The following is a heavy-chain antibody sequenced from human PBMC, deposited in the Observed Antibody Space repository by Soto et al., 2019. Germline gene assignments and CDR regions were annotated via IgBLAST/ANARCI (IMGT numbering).Heavy chain of an antibody. CDR2: ISAYNGNT. Sequence: ASVKVSCKASGYTFTSYGISWVRQAPGQGLEWMGWISAYNGNTNYAQKLQGRVTMTTDTSTSTAYMELRSLRSDDTAVYYCARPYDSSGYYSYNWFDPWGQGTLVTVS. V-gene: IGHV1-18*01. CDR1: GYTFTSYG. CDR3: ARPYDSSGYYSYNWFDP. D-gene: IGHD3-22*01. J-gene: IGHJ5*02.